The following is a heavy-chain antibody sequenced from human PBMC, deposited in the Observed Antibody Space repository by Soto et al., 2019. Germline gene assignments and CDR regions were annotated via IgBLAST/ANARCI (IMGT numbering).Heavy chain of an antibody. V-gene: IGHV1-46*01. CDR3: ARGGGYSYGGVDY. CDR2: INPSGGST. CDR1: GYTFTSYY. J-gene: IGHJ4*02. Sequence: QVQLVQSGAEVKKPGASVKVSCKASGYTFTSYYMHWVRQAHGQGLEWMGIINPSGGSTNYAQKFQGRVTMTRDTCTSTVYMELSSLRSADTAVDYCARGGGYSYGGVDYLGQGTLVTVSS. D-gene: IGHD5-18*01.